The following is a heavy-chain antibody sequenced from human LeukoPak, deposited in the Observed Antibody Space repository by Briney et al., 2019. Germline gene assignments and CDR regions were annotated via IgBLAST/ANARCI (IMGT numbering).Heavy chain of an antibody. V-gene: IGHV3-33*06. J-gene: IGHJ4*02. D-gene: IGHD3-22*01. CDR2: IWCDGSNK. CDR1: GFTFSSYG. Sequence: PGRSLRLSCAASGFTFSSYGMHWVRQAPGKGLEWVAVIWCDGSNKYYADSGKGRFTISRDNSKNTLYLQMNSLRAEDTAVYYCAKDYYYDSSGPDYWGQGTLVTVSS. CDR3: AKDYYYDSSGPDY.